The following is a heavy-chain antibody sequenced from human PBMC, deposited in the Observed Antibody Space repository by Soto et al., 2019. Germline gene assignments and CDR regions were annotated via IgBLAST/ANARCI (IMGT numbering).Heavy chain of an antibody. J-gene: IGHJ5*02. CDR1: GFTFSSYS. Sequence: GGSLRLSCAASGFTFSSYSMNWVRQAPGKGLEWVSSISSSSSYIYYADSVKGRFTISRDNAKNSLYLQMNSLRAEDTAVYYCARSKEVAWFDPWGQGTLVTVSS. CDR3: ARSKEVAWFDP. CDR2: ISSSSSYI. V-gene: IGHV3-21*01.